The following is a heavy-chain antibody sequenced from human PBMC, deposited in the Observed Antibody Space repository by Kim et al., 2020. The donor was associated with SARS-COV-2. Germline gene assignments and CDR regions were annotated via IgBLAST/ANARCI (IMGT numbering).Heavy chain of an antibody. Sequence: ADTVKCRFTISRDNSNNTLYLQMNSLRAEDTAVYYCASSRYYYDISGTFDYWGQGTLVTVSS. V-gene: IGHV3-30*01. J-gene: IGHJ4*02. CDR3: ASSRYYYDISGTFDY. D-gene: IGHD3-22*01.